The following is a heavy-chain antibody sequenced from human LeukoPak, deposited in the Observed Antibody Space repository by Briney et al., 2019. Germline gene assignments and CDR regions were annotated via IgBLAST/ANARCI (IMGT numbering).Heavy chain of an antibody. CDR2: IYYSGST. Sequence: SETLSLTCTVSGGSISSYYWSWIRQPPGKGLEWIGHIYYSGSTNYNPSLKSRVTISVDTPKNQFSLKLSSVTAADTAVYFCARDGVRVTYTSGWYYFDYWGQGTLVTVSS. CDR1: GGSISSYY. J-gene: IGHJ4*02. CDR3: ARDGVRVTYTSGWYYFDY. D-gene: IGHD6-19*01. V-gene: IGHV4-59*01.